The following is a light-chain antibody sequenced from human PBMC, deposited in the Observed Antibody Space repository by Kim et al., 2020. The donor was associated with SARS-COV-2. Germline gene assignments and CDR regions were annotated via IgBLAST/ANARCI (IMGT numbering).Light chain of an antibody. J-gene: IGLJ3*02. CDR3: NSRDSSGLHVV. V-gene: IGLV3-19*01. CDR1: SLRDYY. Sequence: SSELTKDPAVSVALGQTVRITCQGDSLRDYYASWYLQKPGQAPVLVIYGENNRPSGIPDRFSGSSSGNTASLTIPGAQAEDEADYYCNSRDSSGLHVVFGGGTQLTVL. CDR2: GEN.